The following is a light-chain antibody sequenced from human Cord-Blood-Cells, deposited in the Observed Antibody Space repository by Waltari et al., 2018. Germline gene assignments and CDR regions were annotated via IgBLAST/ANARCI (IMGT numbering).Light chain of an antibody. Sequence: QSVLTQPPSASGTPGQRVTISCSGSSSNIGRNTVNWYQPLPGTAPKHLTYSNKRRPSGAPDRFSGAKSGASASLAISGLQSEDEADYYCAAWDDSLNGPYVFGTGTKVTVL. V-gene: IGLV1-44*01. CDR1: SSNIGRNT. J-gene: IGLJ1*01. CDR3: AAWDDSLNGPYV. CDR2: SNK.